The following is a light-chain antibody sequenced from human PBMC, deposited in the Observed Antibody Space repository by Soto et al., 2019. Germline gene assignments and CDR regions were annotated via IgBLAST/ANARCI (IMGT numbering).Light chain of an antibody. Sequence: DIQMTQSPSSLSASVGDRVTITCRASQGISNYLAWYQQKPGKVPKLLIYAASTLQSGVPSRFSGSGSGTDFTLTISSLQPEDVATYYCQKYISAPPWTFGQGTNVDIK. CDR2: AAS. CDR3: QKYISAPPWT. V-gene: IGKV1-27*01. J-gene: IGKJ1*01. CDR1: QGISNY.